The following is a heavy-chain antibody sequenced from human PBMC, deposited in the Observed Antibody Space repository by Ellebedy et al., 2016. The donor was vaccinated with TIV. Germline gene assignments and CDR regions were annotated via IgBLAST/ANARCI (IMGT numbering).Heavy chain of an antibody. CDR2: TYYRSKWYN. Sequence: SQTLSLTXXISGDSFSSNSVCWNWIRQSPSRALEWLGRTYYRSKWYNDYAVSVRSRITINPDTSKNQFSLQLNSVTPEDTAVYYCARDRGLIFDYWGQGALVTVSS. J-gene: IGHJ4*02. CDR1: GDSFSSNSVC. V-gene: IGHV6-1*01. CDR3: ARDRGLIFDY. D-gene: IGHD1-26*01.